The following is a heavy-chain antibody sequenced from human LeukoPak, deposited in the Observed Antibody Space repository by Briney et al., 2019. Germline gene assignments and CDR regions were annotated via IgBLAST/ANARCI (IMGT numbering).Heavy chain of an antibody. V-gene: IGHV4-34*01. CDR3: VTYYFDSSGPKKNY. J-gene: IGHJ4*02. CDR2: INHSGST. CDR1: GGSFSGYY. Sequence: PSVTLSLTCAVYGGSFSGYYWSWIRQPPGKGLEWIGEINHSGSTNYNPSLKSRVTISVDTSKKQFSLKLSSVTAADTAVYYCVTYYFDSSGPKKNYWGQGTLVTVSS. D-gene: IGHD3-22*01.